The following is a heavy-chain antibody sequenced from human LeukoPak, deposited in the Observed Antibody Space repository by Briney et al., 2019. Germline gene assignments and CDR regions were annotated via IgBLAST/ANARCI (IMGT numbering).Heavy chain of an antibody. CDR1: GFTLTSYY. CDR3: ARDSGWYSSSWYYFDY. J-gene: IGHJ4*02. D-gene: IGHD6-13*01. Sequence: ASVKVSCKASGFTLTSYYLHWVRQAPGQGLEWMGIIYPTGGSTSYAQKFQGRVTMTRDTSTSTVYMELSSLRSEDTAVYYCARDSGWYSSSWYYFDYWGQGTLVTVSS. CDR2: IYPTGGST. V-gene: IGHV1-46*01.